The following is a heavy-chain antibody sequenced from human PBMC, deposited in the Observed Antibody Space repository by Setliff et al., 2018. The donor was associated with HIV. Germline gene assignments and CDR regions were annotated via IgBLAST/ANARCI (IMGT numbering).Heavy chain of an antibody. J-gene: IGHJ4*02. V-gene: IGHV4-61*09. Sequence: PSETLSLTCSVSGGSIISGSYYWSWIRQPAGKGLEWIGHIYTSGSTNYNPSLKSRVTISVDTSKNQFSLKLSSVTAADTAVYYCARTSEYDFGLTKYLDYWGLGTLVTVSS. CDR2: IYTSGST. CDR3: ARTSEYDFGLTKYLDY. D-gene: IGHD3-3*01. CDR1: GGSIISGSYY.